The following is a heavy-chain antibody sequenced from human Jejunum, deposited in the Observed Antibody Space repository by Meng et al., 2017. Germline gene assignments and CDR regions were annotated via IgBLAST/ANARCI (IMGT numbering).Heavy chain of an antibody. D-gene: IGHD4/OR15-4a*01. CDR3: AKLTAN. J-gene: IGHJ1*01. Sequence: GESLKISCAAPGFTFSSHSMSWVRQAPGKGLEWVSPISAGDGTAYYADSVKGRITIPRDNAKNTLYLQMNSLRAEGTTVYYCAKLTANWGQGTVVTVSS. CDR2: ISAGDGTA. CDR1: GFTFSSHS. V-gene: IGHV3-23*01.